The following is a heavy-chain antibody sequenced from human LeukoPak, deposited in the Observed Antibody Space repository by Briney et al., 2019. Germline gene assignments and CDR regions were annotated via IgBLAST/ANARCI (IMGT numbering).Heavy chain of an antibody. D-gene: IGHD1-26*01. Sequence: ASVKVSCKASGYTFTGYYMHWVRQAPGQGLEWMGWINPNSGGTNYAQKFQGRVTMTRDTSISTAYMELSRLRSDDTAVYYCARRVGATIHYFDYWGQGTLVTVSS. CDR3: ARRVGATIHYFDY. CDR1: GYTFTGYY. V-gene: IGHV1-2*02. J-gene: IGHJ4*02. CDR2: INPNSGGT.